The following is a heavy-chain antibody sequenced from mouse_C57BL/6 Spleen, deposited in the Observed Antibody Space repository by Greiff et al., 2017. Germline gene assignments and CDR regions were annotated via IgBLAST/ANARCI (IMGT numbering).Heavy chain of an antibody. J-gene: IGHJ3*01. CDR2: IYPRSGNT. CDR1: GYTFTSYG. CDR3: ARFGGNSPWFAY. D-gene: IGHD3-1*01. Sequence: QVQLQQSGAELARPGASVKLSCKASGYTFTSYGISWVKQRPGQGLEWIGEIYPRSGNTYYNEKFKGKDTLTADKSSSSTYMELRSLTSEDSAVXVSARFGGNSPWFAYWGQGTLVTVSA. V-gene: IGHV1-81*01.